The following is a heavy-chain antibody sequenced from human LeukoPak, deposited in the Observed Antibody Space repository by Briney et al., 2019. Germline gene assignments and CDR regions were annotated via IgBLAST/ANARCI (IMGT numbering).Heavy chain of an antibody. CDR1: GFTFSSYS. CDR3: ARDIVLLDY. Sequence: GGSLRLSCAASGFTFSSYSMTWVRQAPGKGLEWVSYISSSSSTIYYADSVKGRFTISRDNAENSLYLQMNSLRAEDTAVYYCARDIVLLDYWGQGTLVTVSS. V-gene: IGHV3-48*01. D-gene: IGHD3-10*01. J-gene: IGHJ4*02. CDR2: ISSSSSTI.